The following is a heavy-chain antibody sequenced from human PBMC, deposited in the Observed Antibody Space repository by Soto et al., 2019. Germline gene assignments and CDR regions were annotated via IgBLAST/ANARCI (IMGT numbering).Heavy chain of an antibody. V-gene: IGHV1-3*01. J-gene: IGHJ4*02. Sequence: AAVQLPCTASGYLFTSHVKPRVRHAPGERLEWMGWIKPGTGDTKYLQKLQGRVTISRDTSANIVYMELSSLRSEDTAVYYCARGDYDDTSGEYLDHWGKGTLVTVAS. CDR1: GYLFTSHV. D-gene: IGHD3-22*01. CDR2: IKPGTGDT. CDR3: ARGDYDDTSGEYLDH.